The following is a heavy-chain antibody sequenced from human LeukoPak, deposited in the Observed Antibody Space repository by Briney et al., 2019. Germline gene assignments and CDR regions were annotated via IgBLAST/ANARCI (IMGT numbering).Heavy chain of an antibody. Sequence: ASVKVSCKASGYTFTSYDINWVRQATGQGLEWMGWMNPNSGNTGYAQKFQGRVTMTRNTSISTAYMELSSLRSGDTAVYYCARDGSSSFDYYYYMDVWGKGTTVTVSS. D-gene: IGHD6-6*01. V-gene: IGHV1-8*01. CDR1: GYTFTSYD. CDR2: MNPNSGNT. J-gene: IGHJ6*03. CDR3: ARDGSSSFDYYYYMDV.